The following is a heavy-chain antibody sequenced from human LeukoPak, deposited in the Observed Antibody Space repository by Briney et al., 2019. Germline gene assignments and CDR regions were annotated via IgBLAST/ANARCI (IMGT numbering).Heavy chain of an antibody. Sequence: GGSLRLSCTAAGFAFSLYAMSWVRQAPGQGPEWVSTFRGSDGNTFYADSVRGRFTIFRDVSKNTLYLQMNSLRTADAAIYYCAKLPIWQQEDSDYWGQGTLVTVSS. CDR1: GFAFSLYA. CDR3: AKLPIWQQEDSDY. D-gene: IGHD6-13*01. V-gene: IGHV3-23*01. J-gene: IGHJ4*02. CDR2: FRGSDGNT.